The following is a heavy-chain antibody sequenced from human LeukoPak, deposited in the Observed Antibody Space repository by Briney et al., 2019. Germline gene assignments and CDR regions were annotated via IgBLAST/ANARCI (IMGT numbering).Heavy chain of an antibody. CDR3: ARDPSGGDY. J-gene: IGHJ4*02. Sequence: GGSLRLSCAASGFTFSSYNMNWVRQAPGKGLEWVSSISSSSSYMYYADSVKGRFTISRDNAKNSLYLQMNSLRAEDTAVYYCARDPSGGDYWGQGTLATVSS. D-gene: IGHD3-10*01. CDR2: ISSSSSYM. CDR1: GFTFSSYN. V-gene: IGHV3-21*01.